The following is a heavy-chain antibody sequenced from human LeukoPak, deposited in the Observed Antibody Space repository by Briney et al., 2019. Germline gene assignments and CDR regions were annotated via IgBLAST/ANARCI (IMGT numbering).Heavy chain of an antibody. V-gene: IGHV3-30*18. CDR1: GFTFYRFG. D-gene: IGHD3-16*01. J-gene: IGHJ6*02. CDR2: ISYDGSDK. CDR3: AKGGAESNFYFGMDV. Sequence: QPGGSLRLSCAASGFTFYRFGMHWVRQAPGKGLEWVAVISYDGSDKYYAVSVRGRFTISRDNSKNTLYLQMNGLSADDTGVYKCAKGGAESNFYFGMDVWGQGTTVTVSS.